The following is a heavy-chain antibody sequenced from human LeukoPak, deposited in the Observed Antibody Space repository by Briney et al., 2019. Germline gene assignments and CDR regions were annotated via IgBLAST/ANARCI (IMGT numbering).Heavy chain of an antibody. CDR3: ARERYASSSSDY. CDR1: GYTFTSYG. CDR2: ISVHTGTT. J-gene: IGHJ4*02. D-gene: IGHD6-6*01. Sequence: ASVKVSCKASGYTFTSYGISWVRQAPGQGLEWMGWISVHTGTTNYAQKLQGRVTMTTDTSTSTAYMELRSLRSDDTAVYYCARERYASSSSDYWGQGTLVTVSS. V-gene: IGHV1-18*01.